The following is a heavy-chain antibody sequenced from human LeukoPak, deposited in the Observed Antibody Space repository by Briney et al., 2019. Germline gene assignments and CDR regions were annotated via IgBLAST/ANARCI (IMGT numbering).Heavy chain of an antibody. Sequence: ASVKVSCKASGGTFSSYAISWVRQAPGQGLEWMGWMNPNSGNTGYAQKFQGRVTMTRNTSISTAYMELSSLRSEDTAVYYCARGTYYYGSGSYYDYWGQGTLVTVSS. D-gene: IGHD3-10*01. CDR2: MNPNSGNT. J-gene: IGHJ4*02. CDR1: GGTFSSYA. CDR3: ARGTYYYGSGSYYDY. V-gene: IGHV1-8*02.